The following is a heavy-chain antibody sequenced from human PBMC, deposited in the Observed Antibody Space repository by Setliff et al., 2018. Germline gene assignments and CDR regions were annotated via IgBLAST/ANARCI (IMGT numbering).Heavy chain of an antibody. V-gene: IGHV1-69*10. CDR1: GGTFSSYA. CDR2: IIPILGIA. Sequence: SVKVSCKASGGTFSSYAISWVRQAPGQGLEWMGGIIPILGIANYAQKFQGRVTITADESTSTAYMELSSLRSEDTAVYYCARVGEEAVAGKGHHDYRGQGTLVTVSS. J-gene: IGHJ4*02. D-gene: IGHD6-19*01. CDR3: ARVGEEAVAGKGHHDY.